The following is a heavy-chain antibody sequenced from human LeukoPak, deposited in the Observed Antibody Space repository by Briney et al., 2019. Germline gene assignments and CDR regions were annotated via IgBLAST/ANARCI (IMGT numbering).Heavy chain of an antibody. Sequence: PGGSLRLSCAASGFTFSSYWMHWVRQAPGKGLVWVSRINSDGSSTSYADSVKGRFTISRDNAKNTLYLQMSSLRAEDTAVYYCARAEGIAVAGNYYYGMDVWGKGTTVTVSS. CDR1: GFTFSSYW. CDR3: ARAEGIAVAGNYYYGMDV. J-gene: IGHJ6*04. D-gene: IGHD6-19*01. V-gene: IGHV3-74*01. CDR2: INSDGSST.